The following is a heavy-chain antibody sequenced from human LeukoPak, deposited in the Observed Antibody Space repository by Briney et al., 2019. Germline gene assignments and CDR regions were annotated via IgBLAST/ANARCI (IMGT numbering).Heavy chain of an antibody. Sequence: SETLSLTCAVSGYSVSSGYFWGWVRRPPGKGRQWIGSIYHSGSTYYNQSLKRRLTISMEKSKSKFSLILSSVTATDTAVYYCARYQGSGDYYTFDSWGQGTLVTVSS. V-gene: IGHV4-38-2*01. CDR1: GYSVSSGYF. D-gene: IGHD3-10*01. CDR2: IYHSGST. J-gene: IGHJ4*02. CDR3: ARYQGSGDYYTFDS.